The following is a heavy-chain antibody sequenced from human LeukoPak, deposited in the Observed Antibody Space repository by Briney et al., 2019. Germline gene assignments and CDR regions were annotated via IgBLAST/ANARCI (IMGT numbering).Heavy chain of an antibody. D-gene: IGHD6-6*01. V-gene: IGHV3-23*01. CDR3: VKASSSSPQYNWFDA. CDR1: GLTFSNYW. Sequence: PGGSLRLSCAASGLTFSNYWMDWVRQAPGKGLEWVSVVSGTGGRTYYADSVKGRFTISRDNSKNTLYLQMNSLRAEDTALYYCVKASSSSPQYNWFDAWGQGTLVTVSS. J-gene: IGHJ5*02. CDR2: VSGTGGRT.